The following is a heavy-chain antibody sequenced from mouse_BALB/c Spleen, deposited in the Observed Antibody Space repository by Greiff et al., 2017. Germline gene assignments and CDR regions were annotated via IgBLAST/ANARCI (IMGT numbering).Heavy chain of an antibody. D-gene: IGHD2-2*01. CDR1: GYTFSSYW. Sequence: QVQLQQSGAELMKPGASVKISCKATGYTFSSYWIEWVKQRPGHGLEWIGEILPGSGSTNYNEKFKGKATFTADTSSNTAYMQLSSLTSEDSAVYYCARTAGYDEDWFAYWGQGTLVTVSA. CDR2: ILPGSGST. CDR3: ARTAGYDEDWFAY. J-gene: IGHJ3*01. V-gene: IGHV1-9*01.